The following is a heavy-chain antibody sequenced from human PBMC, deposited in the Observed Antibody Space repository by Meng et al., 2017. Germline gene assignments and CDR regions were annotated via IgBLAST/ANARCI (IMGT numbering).Heavy chain of an antibody. J-gene: IGHJ3*02. V-gene: IGHV3-48*03. CDR2: ISSSGSTI. CDR3: ARESEWFGELFFDAFDI. Sequence: GGSLRLSCAASGFTFSSYEMNWVRQAPGKGLEWVSYISSSGSTIYYADSVKGRFTISRDNAKNSLYRQMNSLRAEDTAVYYCARESEWFGELFFDAFDIWGQGTMVTVSS. CDR1: GFTFSSYE. D-gene: IGHD3-10*01.